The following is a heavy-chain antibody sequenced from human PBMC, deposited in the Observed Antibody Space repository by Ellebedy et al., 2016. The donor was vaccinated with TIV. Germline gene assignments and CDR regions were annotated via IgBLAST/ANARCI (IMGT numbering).Heavy chain of an antibody. J-gene: IGHJ4*02. D-gene: IGHD4-17*01. CDR1: GYTFKNYY. CDR2: INPSGGFT. Sequence: AASVKVSCKASGYTFKNYYMQWVRQAPGQGLEWMGLINPSGGFTEYAQEFQDRVTMTRDTSTSTVYMELSSLRFEDTAVYYCARDGDYGALNLDFWGQGTLVTVSS. CDR3: ARDGDYGALNLDF. V-gene: IGHV1-46*02.